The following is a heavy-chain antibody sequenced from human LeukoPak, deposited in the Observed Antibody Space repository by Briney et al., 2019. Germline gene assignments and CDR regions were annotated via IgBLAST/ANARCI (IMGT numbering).Heavy chain of an antibody. CDR1: GYSFTSYW. V-gene: IGHV5-51*01. Sequence: KHGESLKISCKGSGYSFTSYWIGWVRQLPGKGLEWMGIIYPGDSDTRYSPSFQGQVTISADKSISTAYLQWSSLKASDTAMYYCATTDLYSSSWHRRYFQHWGQGTLVTVSS. CDR2: IYPGDSDT. J-gene: IGHJ1*01. CDR3: ATTDLYSSSWHRRYFQH. D-gene: IGHD6-13*01.